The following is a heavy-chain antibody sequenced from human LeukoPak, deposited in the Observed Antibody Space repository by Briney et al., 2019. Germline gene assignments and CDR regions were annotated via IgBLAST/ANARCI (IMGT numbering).Heavy chain of an antibody. D-gene: IGHD3-22*01. CDR1: GGSISSGGYY. Sequence: SETLSLTCTVSGGSISSGGYYWSWIRQHPGKGLEWIGYIYHSGSTYYNPSLKSRVTISVDTSKNQFSLKLSSVTAADTAVYYCASRYYYDSSGYYRYYYYGMDVWGQGTTVTVSS. V-gene: IGHV4-31*03. CDR3: ASRYYYDSSGYYRYYYYGMDV. J-gene: IGHJ6*02. CDR2: IYHSGST.